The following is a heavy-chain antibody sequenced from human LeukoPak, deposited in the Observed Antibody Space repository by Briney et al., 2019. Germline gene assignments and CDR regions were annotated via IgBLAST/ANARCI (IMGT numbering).Heavy chain of an antibody. J-gene: IGHJ4*02. CDR2: IYYSGST. D-gene: IGHD2-15*01. CDR3: ARGRLAATYNFDY. CDR1: GGSISSYY. V-gene: IGHV4-59*01. Sequence: SETLSLTCTVSGGSISSYYWSWIRQPPGKGLEWIGYIYYSGSTNYNPSLKSRVTISVDTSKNQFSLKLNSVTAADTAVYYCARGRLAATYNFDYWGQGTLVTVSS.